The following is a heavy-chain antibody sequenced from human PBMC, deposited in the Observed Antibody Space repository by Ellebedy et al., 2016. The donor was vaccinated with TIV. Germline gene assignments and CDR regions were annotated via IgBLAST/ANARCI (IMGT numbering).Heavy chain of an antibody. V-gene: IGHV3-30*03. J-gene: IGHJ4*02. CDR2: ISYDGSNK. D-gene: IGHD1-26*01. CDR3: ARDRYFVRY. Sequence: GESLKISXAASGFTFSSYGMHWVRQAPGKGLEWVAVISYDGSNKYYADSVKGRFTISRDNSKNTLYLQMNSLRAEDTAVYYCARDRYFVRYWGQGTLVTVSS. CDR1: GFTFSSYG.